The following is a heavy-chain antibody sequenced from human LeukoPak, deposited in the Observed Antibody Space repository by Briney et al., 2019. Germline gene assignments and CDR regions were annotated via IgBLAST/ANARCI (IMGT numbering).Heavy chain of an antibody. CDR3: ARSNPNRNALDL. Sequence: GGSLRLSCAGAGFSFESYTMNWVRQAPGKGLEWVSTITTSGDYIYYADSVKGRFTVSRDNAKNSLYLQMNSLRGEDTAIYYCARSNPNRNALDLWGQGTMVTISS. CDR2: ITTSGDYI. V-gene: IGHV3-21*01. CDR1: GFSFESYT. D-gene: IGHD1-14*01. J-gene: IGHJ3*01.